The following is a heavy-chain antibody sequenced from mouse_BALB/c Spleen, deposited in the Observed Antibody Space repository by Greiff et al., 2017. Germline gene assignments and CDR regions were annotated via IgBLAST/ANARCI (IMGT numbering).Heavy chain of an antibody. CDR3: TTFITTATRFAY. D-gene: IGHD1-2*01. CDR2: IRLKSNNYAT. J-gene: IGHJ3*01. CDR1: GFTFSNYW. V-gene: IGHV6-6*02. Sequence: EVQVVESGGGLVQPGGSMKLSCVASGFTFSNYWMNWVRQSPEKGLEWVAEIRLKSNNYATHYAESVKGRFTISRDDSKSSVYLQMNNLRAEDTGIYYCTTFITTATRFAYWGQGTLVTVSA.